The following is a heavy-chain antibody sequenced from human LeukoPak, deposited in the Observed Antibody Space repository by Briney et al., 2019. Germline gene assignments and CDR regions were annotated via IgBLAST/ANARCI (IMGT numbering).Heavy chain of an antibody. J-gene: IGHJ4*02. CDR1: GITFSSYA. V-gene: IGHV3-23*01. D-gene: IGHD3-10*01. CDR2: ISGSGGTT. CDR3: AKSGPNYYGSGIYYPFDY. Sequence: GGSLRLSCAASGITFSSYAMNWVRQAPGKGLEWVSGISGSGGTTYYADSVKGRFTISGDNSKNTLYLHMNSLRVEDTAVYYCAKSGPNYYGSGIYYPFDYWGQGTLVTVSS.